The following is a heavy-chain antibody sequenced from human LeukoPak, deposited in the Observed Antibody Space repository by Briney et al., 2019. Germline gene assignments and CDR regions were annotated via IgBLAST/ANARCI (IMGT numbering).Heavy chain of an antibody. D-gene: IGHD2-8*02. CDR2: IYYSGST. J-gene: IGHJ4*02. CDR3: ARLSGGDFDY. Sequence: PSETLPLTCTVSGGSISSYYWSWIRQPPGKGLEWIGYIYYSGSTNYNPSLKSRVTISVDTSKNQFSLKLSSVTAADTAVYYCARLSGGDFDYWGQGTLVTVSS. CDR1: GGSISSYY. V-gene: IGHV4-59*01.